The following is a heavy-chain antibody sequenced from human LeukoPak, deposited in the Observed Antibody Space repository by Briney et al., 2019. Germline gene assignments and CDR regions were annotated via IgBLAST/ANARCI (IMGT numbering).Heavy chain of an antibody. CDR2: ISSSSSYI. Sequence: GGSLRLSCAASGFTFSSYSMNWVRQAPGKGLEWVSSISSSSSYIYYADSVKGRFTISRDNAKNSLYLQMNSLRAEDTAVYYCARSRKYRGAFDIWGQGTMVTVS. D-gene: IGHD2-2*01. CDR3: ARSRKYRGAFDI. CDR1: GFTFSSYS. J-gene: IGHJ3*02. V-gene: IGHV3-21*01.